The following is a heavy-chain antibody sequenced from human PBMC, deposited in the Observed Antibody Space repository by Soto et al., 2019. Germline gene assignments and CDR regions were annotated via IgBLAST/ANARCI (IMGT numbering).Heavy chain of an antibody. CDR1: GGTFSSYA. D-gene: IGHD2-2*01. Sequence: SVKVSFKASGGTFSSYAISWVRQAPGQGLEWMGGIIPIFGTANYAQKFQGRVTINADKSTSTAYMELSSLRSEDTAVYYCARGRIVVVPAALYDGYSSSWTLDYWGQ. V-gene: IGHV1-69*06. J-gene: IGHJ4*01. CDR2: IIPIFGTA. CDR3: ARGRIVVVPAALYDGYSSSWTLDY.